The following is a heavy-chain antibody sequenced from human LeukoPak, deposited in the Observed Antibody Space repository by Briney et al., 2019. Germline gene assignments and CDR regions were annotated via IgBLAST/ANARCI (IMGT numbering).Heavy chain of an antibody. CDR2: INHSGST. J-gene: IGHJ4*02. D-gene: IGHD3-22*01. CDR3: ARASSNDSSGYYLDY. V-gene: IGHV4-30-2*01. CDR1: GGSISSGGYY. Sequence: SQTLSLTCTVSGGSISSGGYYWSWIRQPPGKGLEWIGEINHSGSTNYNPSLKSRVTISVDTSKNQFSLKLSSVTAADTAVYYCARASSNDSSGYYLDYWGQGTLVTVSS.